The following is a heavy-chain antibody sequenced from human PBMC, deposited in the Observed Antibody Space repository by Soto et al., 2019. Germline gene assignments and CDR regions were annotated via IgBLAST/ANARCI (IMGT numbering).Heavy chain of an antibody. CDR3: AGQTFTIAAASYGRSNWFDP. Sequence: KPSETLSLTCTASGGSITSSSHFWGWVRQPPGKVLEWIGTIYFTGNTYYTPSLKSRLTMSIDTSKNEFSLRLNSVTAADTAVYYCAGQTFTIAAASYGRSNWFDPWGPGTLVTVSS. J-gene: IGHJ5*02. CDR1: GGSITSSSHF. D-gene: IGHD6-25*01. V-gene: IGHV4-39*01. CDR2: IYFTGNT.